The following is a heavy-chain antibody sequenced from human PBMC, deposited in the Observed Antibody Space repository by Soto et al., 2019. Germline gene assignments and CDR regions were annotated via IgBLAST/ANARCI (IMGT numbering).Heavy chain of an antibody. J-gene: IGHJ6*02. CDR2: MNPNSGNT. V-gene: IGHV1-8*02. CDR3: ARGWRFLEFYYYYGMDV. CDR1: GYSFDDYD. D-gene: IGHD3-3*01. Sequence: EASVKVSCKASGYSFDDYDINWVRQATGQGLEWMGWMNPNSGNTGYAQKFQGRVTMTRNTSISTAYMELSSLRSEDTAVYYCARGWRFLEFYYYYGMDVWGQGTTVTVSS.